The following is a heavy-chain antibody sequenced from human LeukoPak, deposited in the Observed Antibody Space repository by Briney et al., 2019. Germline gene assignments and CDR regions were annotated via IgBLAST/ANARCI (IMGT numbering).Heavy chain of an antibody. Sequence: SETLSLTCSVSGGSVSSGISYWGWIREPPGEGLEWIGRIYTSGSTNYNPSLKSRVTMSVDTSKNQFSLKLSSVTAADTAVYYCAREQQLVRGQVFTDYWGQGTLVTVSS. J-gene: IGHJ4*02. CDR1: GGSVSSGISY. CDR3: AREQQLVRGQVFTDY. D-gene: IGHD6-13*01. V-gene: IGHV4-61*01. CDR2: IYTSGST.